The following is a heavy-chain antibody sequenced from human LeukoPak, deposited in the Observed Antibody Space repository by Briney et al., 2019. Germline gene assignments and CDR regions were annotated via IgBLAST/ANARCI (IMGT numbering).Heavy chain of an antibody. Sequence: GGSLRLSCAASGFTFSSYSMNWVRQAPGKGLEWVSYISSSSSAIYYADSVKGRFTISRDNAKNSLYLQMNSLRAEDTAVYYCAREGSAYSAYYFDYWGQGTLVTVSS. D-gene: IGHD2-21*01. CDR1: GFTFSSYS. V-gene: IGHV3-48*01. CDR3: AREGSAYSAYYFDY. CDR2: ISSSSSAI. J-gene: IGHJ4*02.